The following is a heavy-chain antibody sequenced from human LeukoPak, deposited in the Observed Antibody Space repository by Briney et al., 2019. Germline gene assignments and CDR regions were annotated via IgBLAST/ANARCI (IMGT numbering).Heavy chain of an antibody. CDR2: IYYSGST. CDR3: ARDMHYYYGMDV. Sequence: SETLSLTCTVSGGSISSSSYYWGWIRQPPGKGLEWIGSIYYSGSTYYNPSLKSRVTISVDTSKNQFSLKLSSVTAADTAVYYCARDMHYYYGMDVWGQGTTVTVSS. J-gene: IGHJ6*02. D-gene: IGHD2-2*01. V-gene: IGHV4-39*02. CDR1: GGSISSSSYY.